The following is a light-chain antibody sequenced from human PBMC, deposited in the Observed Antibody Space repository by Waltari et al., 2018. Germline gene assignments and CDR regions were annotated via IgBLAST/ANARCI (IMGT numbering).Light chain of an antibody. CDR2: GAS. J-gene: IGKJ4*01. Sequence: EIVMTQSPGTLSVSPGEGATLSCRASQSVSSKVAWYQQRPGQAPRLLIFGASTRATGIPARLSGSESGTEFTLTISSLQSEDSGVYFCQQYTTRPLTFGGGTKVEIK. CDR3: QQYTTRPLT. V-gene: IGKV3-15*01. CDR1: QSVSSK.